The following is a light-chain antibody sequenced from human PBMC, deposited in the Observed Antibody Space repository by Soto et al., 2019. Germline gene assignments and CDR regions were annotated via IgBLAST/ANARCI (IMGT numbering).Light chain of an antibody. CDR1: QGISNW. CDR2: AAS. CDR3: QQGNSFPFT. V-gene: IGKV1D-12*01. J-gene: IGKJ3*01. Sequence: DIQMTRSPSSVSASAGDRVSITCRASQGISNWLAWYQQKPGRAPKLLIYAASSLQSGVSSRFSGSGSGTDFTLTISSLQPEDFATYYCQQGNSFPFTFGPGTKVDIK.